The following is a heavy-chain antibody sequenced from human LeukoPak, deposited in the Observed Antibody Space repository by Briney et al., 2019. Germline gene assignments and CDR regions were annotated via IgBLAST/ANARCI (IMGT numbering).Heavy chain of an antibody. V-gene: IGHV4-59*01. J-gene: IGHJ5*02. CDR1: GGSISNYY. CDR2: IYYTGST. D-gene: IGHD1-26*01. Sequence: SETLSLTCTVSGGSISNYYWSWIRQPPGKGLEWIGYIYYTGSTSYNPSLKSRVTMSLDASKNQFSPELNSVTPADTAVYYCARGGNYWPQWWFDPWGRGTLVSVSS. CDR3: ARGGNYWPQWWFDP.